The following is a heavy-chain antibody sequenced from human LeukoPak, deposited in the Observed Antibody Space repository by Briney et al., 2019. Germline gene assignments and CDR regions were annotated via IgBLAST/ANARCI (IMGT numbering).Heavy chain of an antibody. CDR3: ARGTVLRFLEWLSPYFDY. Sequence: PSETLSLTCTVSGGSISSSSYYWGWIRQHPGKGLEWIGYIYYSGSTYYNPSLKSRVTIPVDTSKNQFSLKLSSVTAADTAVYYCARGTVLRFLEWLSPYFDYWGQGTLVTVSS. CDR2: IYYSGST. J-gene: IGHJ4*02. CDR1: GGSISSSSYY. D-gene: IGHD3-3*01. V-gene: IGHV4-31*03.